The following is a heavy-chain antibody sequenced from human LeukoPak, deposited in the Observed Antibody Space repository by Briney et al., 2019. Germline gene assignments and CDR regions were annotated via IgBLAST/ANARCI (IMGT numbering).Heavy chain of an antibody. J-gene: IGHJ4*02. D-gene: IGHD6-13*01. CDR2: ISPYSDNT. CDR3: ARGGPFSIAEARVYYFDY. V-gene: IGHV1-18*01. CDR1: DYTFTSYG. Sequence: GASVKDSWKASDYTFTSYGISWVRQAPGQGLEWMGLISPYSDNTNYAQNLQGRVTMTTDTSTSTACMELRSLTSNDTAMYCCARGGPFSIAEARVYYFDYWGQGTLFTVSS.